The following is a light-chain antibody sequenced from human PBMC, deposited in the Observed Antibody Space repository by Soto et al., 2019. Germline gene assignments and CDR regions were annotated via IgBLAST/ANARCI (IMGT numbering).Light chain of an antibody. Sequence: QSVLTQPPSASGTPGQRVTISCSGSSSNVGNTYVYWYQQLPGTAPRLLIYRNNERPSGVPDRFSGSKSGTSASLAISGLRSEDEAHYYCGAWDDSLSGFWVFGGGTKLTVL. J-gene: IGLJ3*02. CDR1: SSNVGNTY. CDR3: GAWDDSLSGFWV. CDR2: RNN. V-gene: IGLV1-47*01.